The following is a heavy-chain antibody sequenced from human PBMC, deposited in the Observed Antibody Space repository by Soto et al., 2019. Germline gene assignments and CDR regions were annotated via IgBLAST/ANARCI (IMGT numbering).Heavy chain of an antibody. CDR2: IYHSGST. D-gene: IGHD4-17*01. J-gene: IGHJ4*02. Sequence: QVQLQESGPGLVKPSGTLSLTCAVSGGSISSSSWWNWVRQPPGKGLEWIGEIYHSGSTNYNSSLKSRVTXSXDXXKNQFSLKLSSVTAADTAVYYCARKDYGDGGYFDYWGQGTLVTVSS. V-gene: IGHV4-4*02. CDR1: GGSISSSSW. CDR3: ARKDYGDGGYFDY.